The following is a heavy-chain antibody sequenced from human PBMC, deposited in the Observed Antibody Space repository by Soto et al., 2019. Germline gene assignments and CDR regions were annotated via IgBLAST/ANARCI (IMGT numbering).Heavy chain of an antibody. CDR1: GGTFSSYT. V-gene: IGHV1-69*02. Sequence: SVKVSCKSSGGTFSSYTISWVRQAPGQGLEWMGRIIPILGIANYAQKFQGRVTITADKSTSTAYMELSSLRSADTAVYYCARVTTVTNFDYWGQGTLVTVSS. CDR2: IIPILGIA. CDR3: ARVTTVTNFDY. J-gene: IGHJ4*02. D-gene: IGHD4-17*01.